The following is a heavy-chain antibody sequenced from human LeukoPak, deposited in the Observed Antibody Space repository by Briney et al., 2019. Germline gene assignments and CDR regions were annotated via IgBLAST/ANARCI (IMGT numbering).Heavy chain of an antibody. D-gene: IGHD2-2*01. CDR2: ISWNSGSI. CDR3: AKSSAAMSGWFDP. Sequence: GRSLRLSCAASGFTFDDYAMHWVRQAPGKGLEWASGISWNSGSIGYADSVKGRFTISRDNAKNSLYLQMNSLRAEDTALYYCAKSSAAMSGWFDPWGQGTLVTVSS. J-gene: IGHJ5*02. V-gene: IGHV3-9*01. CDR1: GFTFDDYA.